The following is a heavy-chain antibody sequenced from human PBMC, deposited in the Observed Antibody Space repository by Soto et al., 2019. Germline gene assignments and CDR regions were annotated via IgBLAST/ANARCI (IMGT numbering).Heavy chain of an antibody. CDR1: GGSFSGYY. CDR2: INHSGST. CDR3: ARGRGSHLWFGEFPFDY. V-gene: IGHV4-34*01. D-gene: IGHD3-10*01. Sequence: PSETLSLTCAVYGGSFSGYYWSWIRQPPGKGLEWIGEINHSGSTNYNPSLKSRVTISVDTSKNQFSLKLSSVTAADTAVYYCARGRGSHLWFGEFPFDYWGQGTLVTVSS. J-gene: IGHJ4*02.